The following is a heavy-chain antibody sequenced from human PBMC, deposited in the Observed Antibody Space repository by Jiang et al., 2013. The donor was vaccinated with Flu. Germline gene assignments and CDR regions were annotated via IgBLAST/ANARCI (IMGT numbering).Heavy chain of an antibody. D-gene: IGHD5-12*01. J-gene: IGHJ4*02. CDR2: IYYSGST. V-gene: IGHV4-30-4*01. CDR3: ARVTGYSGYDGDY. Sequence: PSQTLSLTCTVSGGSISSGDYYWSWIRQPPGKGLEWIGYIYYSGSTYYNPSLKSRVTISVDTSKNQFSLKLSSVTAADTAVYYCARVTGYSGYDGDYWGQGTLVTVSS. CDR1: GGSISSGDYY.